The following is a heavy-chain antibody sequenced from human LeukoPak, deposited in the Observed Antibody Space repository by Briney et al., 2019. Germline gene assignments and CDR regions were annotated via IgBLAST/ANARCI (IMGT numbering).Heavy chain of an antibody. CDR3: ARAAHYYYYLDV. CDR1: GYIFTSYF. CDR2: INPSGGST. Sequence: GASVKVSCKASGYIFTSYFMHWVRQAPGQGLEWMGLINPSGGSTRYAQKFQGRVTMTRDTSISTAYMELSRLKSYDTAVYYCARAAHYYYYLDVWGKGTTVTVS. J-gene: IGHJ6*03. V-gene: IGHV1-46*01.